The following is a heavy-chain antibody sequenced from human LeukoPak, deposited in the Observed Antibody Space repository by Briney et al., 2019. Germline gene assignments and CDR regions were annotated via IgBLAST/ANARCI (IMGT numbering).Heavy chain of an antibody. CDR1: GFTFDDYT. Sequence: GGSLRLSCAASGFTFDDYTMHWVRQAPGKGLEWVSLISWDGGSTYYADSVKGRFTISRDNSKNSLYLQMNSLRTEDTALYYCAKEKGYYYYYYMDVWGKGTTVTVSS. CDR3: AKEKGYYYYYYMDV. V-gene: IGHV3-43*01. J-gene: IGHJ6*03. CDR2: ISWDGGST.